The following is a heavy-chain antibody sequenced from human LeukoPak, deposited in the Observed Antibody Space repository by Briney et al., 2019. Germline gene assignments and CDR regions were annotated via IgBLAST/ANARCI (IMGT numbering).Heavy chain of an antibody. Sequence: SETLSLTCAVYGGSFSGYYWSWIRQPPGKGLEWIGEINHSGSTNYNPSLKSRVTISVDTSKNQFPLKLSSVTAADTAVYYCAIRGDIVVVPAAKNWLDPWGQGTLVTVSS. CDR1: GGSFSGYY. CDR2: INHSGST. CDR3: AIRGDIVVVPAAKNWLDP. V-gene: IGHV4-34*01. J-gene: IGHJ5*02. D-gene: IGHD2-2*01.